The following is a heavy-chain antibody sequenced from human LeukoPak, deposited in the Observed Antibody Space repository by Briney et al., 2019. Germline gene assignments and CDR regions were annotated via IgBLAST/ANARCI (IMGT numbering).Heavy chain of an antibody. Sequence: GGSLRLSCAASGFTFNNYAMNWVRQAPGKGLEWVSVVSGSGAGTYYADSVQGRFTISRDNSKNRLFLQMNSLRAEDTAVYYCAKDSCSTTSCYAGTEYWGQGTLVTVAS. CDR3: AKDSCSTTSCYAGTEY. CDR2: VSGSGAGT. CDR1: GFTFNNYA. J-gene: IGHJ4*02. D-gene: IGHD2-2*01. V-gene: IGHV3-23*01.